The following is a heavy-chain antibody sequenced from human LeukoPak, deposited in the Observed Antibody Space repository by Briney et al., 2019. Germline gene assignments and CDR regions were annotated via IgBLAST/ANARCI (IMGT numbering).Heavy chain of an antibody. CDR1: GFTFDDYA. CDR3: AKLSAGSENDY. Sequence: PEGSLRLSCAASGFTFDDYAMHWVRQVPGKGLEWVAGINWNSGSIDYADSVKGRFTISRDNAKNYLYLQMNSLRSEDTALYYCAKLSAGSENDYWGQGTLVTVSS. V-gene: IGHV3-9*01. CDR2: INWNSGSI. D-gene: IGHD5-12*01. J-gene: IGHJ4*02.